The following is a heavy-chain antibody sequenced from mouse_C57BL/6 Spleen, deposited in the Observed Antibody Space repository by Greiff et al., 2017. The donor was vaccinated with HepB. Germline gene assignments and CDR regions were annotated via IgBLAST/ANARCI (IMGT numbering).Heavy chain of an antibody. V-gene: IGHV1-54*01. Sequence: QVQLQQSGAELVRPGTSVKVSCKASGYAFTNYLIEWVKQRPGQGLEWIGVINPGSGGTNYNEKFKGKATLTADKSSSTAYMQISSLTSEDSAVYCCARAGTGGYAMDDWGQGTSVTVSS. CDR2: INPGSGGT. J-gene: IGHJ4*01. CDR3: ARAGTGGYAMDD. CDR1: GYAFTNYL. D-gene: IGHD4-1*01.